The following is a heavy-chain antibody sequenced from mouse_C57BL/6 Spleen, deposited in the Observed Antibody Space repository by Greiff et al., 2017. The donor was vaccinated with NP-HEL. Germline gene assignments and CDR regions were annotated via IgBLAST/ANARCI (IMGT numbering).Heavy chain of an antibody. V-gene: IGHV1-61*01. CDR1: GYTFTSYW. D-gene: IGHD1-1*01. Sequence: VQLQQPGAELVRPGSSVKLSCKASGYTFTSYWMDWVKQRPGQGLEWIGNIYPSDSETHYNQKFKDKATLTVDKSSSTAYMQLSSLTSEDSAVYYCARTDYYGSSEYFDVWGTGTTVTVSS. CDR3: ARTDYYGSSEYFDV. J-gene: IGHJ1*03. CDR2: IYPSDSET.